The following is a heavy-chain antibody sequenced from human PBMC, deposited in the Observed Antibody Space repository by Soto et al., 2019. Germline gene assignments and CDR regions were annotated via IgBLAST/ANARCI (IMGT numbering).Heavy chain of an antibody. CDR1: GFTFSSYA. J-gene: IGHJ4*02. CDR2: ISSNGGST. CDR3: ARGVTATSFPFDY. D-gene: IGHD2-21*02. V-gene: IGHV3-64*01. Sequence: EVPLVESGGGLVQPGGSLRLSCAASGFTFSSYAMHWVRQAPGKGLEYVSAISSNGGSTYYANSVKGRFTISRDNSKNTLYLQMGSLRAEDMAVYYCARGVTATSFPFDYWGQGPLVTVSS.